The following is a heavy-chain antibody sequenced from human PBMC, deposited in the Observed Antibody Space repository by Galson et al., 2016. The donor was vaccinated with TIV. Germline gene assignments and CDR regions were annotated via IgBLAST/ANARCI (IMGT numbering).Heavy chain of an antibody. CDR3: ARARYGDYFGY. CDR2: IDPRSVAT. D-gene: IGHD4-17*01. V-gene: IGHV1-2*02. Sequence: SVKVSCKASGDTFSSFVISWVRQAPGQGLEWMGGIDPRSVATNYAQKFQGRVTMTRDTSISTAHMELTRLTPDDTAVYYCARARYGDYFGYWGQGTPVTVAS. CDR1: GDTFSSFV. J-gene: IGHJ4*02.